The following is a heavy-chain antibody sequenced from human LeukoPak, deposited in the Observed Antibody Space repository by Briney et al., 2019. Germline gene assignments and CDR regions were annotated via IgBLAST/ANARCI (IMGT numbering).Heavy chain of an antibody. CDR3: ARGIVGATFGFDP. CDR2: IYYSGNT. Sequence: PSETLSLTCTVSGGSISSSSYYWGWIRQPPGKGLEWIGSIYYSGNTYYNASLKSRVTISVDTSKNQFSLKLTSVTAADTAVYYCARGIVGATFGFDPWGQGTLVTVSS. CDR1: GGSISSSSYY. D-gene: IGHD1-26*01. J-gene: IGHJ5*02. V-gene: IGHV4-39*01.